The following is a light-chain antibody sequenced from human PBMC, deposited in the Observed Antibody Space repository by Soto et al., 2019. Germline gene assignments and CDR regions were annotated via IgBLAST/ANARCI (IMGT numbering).Light chain of an antibody. Sequence: QSALTQPRSVAGSPGQSVTISCTGTIRAVGAYNFVSCYQQHPGKAPKLMIYDVSKRPSGVTDRFAGSKSGNTGYLTISGRHAEDEADYYCCSYAGSFTLIFGGGTKLTVL. CDR3: CSYAGSFTLI. CDR1: IRAVGAYNF. V-gene: IGLV2-11*01. CDR2: DVS. J-gene: IGLJ2*01.